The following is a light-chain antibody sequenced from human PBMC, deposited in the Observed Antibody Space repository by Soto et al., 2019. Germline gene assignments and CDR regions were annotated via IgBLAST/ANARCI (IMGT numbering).Light chain of an antibody. CDR2: GAS. CDR1: QSVSSSY. CDR3: QQYNNLIT. V-gene: IGKV3-15*01. J-gene: IGKJ5*01. Sequence: EIVFTQSPGTLSFSPGERATLSCRASQSVSSSYLAWYQQKPGQAPRLLIYGASTRATGIPARFSGGGSGTEFTLTISSLQSEDFAVYYCQQYNNLITFGQGTRLEIK.